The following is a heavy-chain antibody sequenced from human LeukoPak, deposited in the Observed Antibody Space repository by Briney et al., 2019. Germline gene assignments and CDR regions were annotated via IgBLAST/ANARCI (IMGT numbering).Heavy chain of an antibody. CDR2: IYYSGST. D-gene: IGHD2-2*01. CDR1: GGSISSSSYY. V-gene: IGHV4-39*07. J-gene: IGHJ6*03. CDR3: ASGYCSSTSCYYYYYYMDV. Sequence: SETLSLTCTVSGGSISSSSYYWGWIRQPPGKGLEWIGSIYYSGSTYYNPSLKSRVTISVDTSKNQFSLKLSSVTAADTAVYYCASGYCSSTSCYYYYYYMDVWGKGTTVTVSS.